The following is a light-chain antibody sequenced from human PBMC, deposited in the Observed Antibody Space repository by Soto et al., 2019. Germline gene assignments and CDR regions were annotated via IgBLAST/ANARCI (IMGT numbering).Light chain of an antibody. CDR3: QVCDSSSDHVV. V-gene: IGLV3-21*04. CDR2: SDT. J-gene: IGLJ3*02. CDR1: NIGDKS. Sequence: SYELTQPPSVSVAPGETARITCGGNNIGDKSVHWYQQKPGQAPVLVIYSDTDRPSGIPERFSGSTAGNTATLTISGVEAGDEADYYCQVCDSSSDHVVFGGGTKLTVL.